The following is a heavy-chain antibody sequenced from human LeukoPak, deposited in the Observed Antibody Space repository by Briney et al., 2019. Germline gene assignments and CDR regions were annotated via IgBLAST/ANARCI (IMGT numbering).Heavy chain of an antibody. CDR2: INHSGST. J-gene: IGHJ4*02. D-gene: IGHD3-10*01. CDR1: GGSFSGYY. Sequence: PSETLSLTCAVYGGSFSGYYWSWIRQPPGKGLEWIGEINHSGSTNYNPSLKSRVTISVDTSKNQFSLKLSSVTATDTAVYYCARGGYGSGTYYLDYWGQGTLVTVSS. CDR3: ARGGYGSGTYYLDY. V-gene: IGHV4-34*01.